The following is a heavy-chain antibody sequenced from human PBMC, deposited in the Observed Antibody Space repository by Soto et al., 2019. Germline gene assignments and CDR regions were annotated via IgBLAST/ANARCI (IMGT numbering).Heavy chain of an antibody. CDR2: ISSSSSTI. V-gene: IGHV3-48*01. J-gene: IGHJ4*02. Sequence: PGGSMILSCAASGFIFSSYIMNWVRQAPGKGLEWVSYISSSSSTIYHADSVEGRFTISRDNAKNSLYLQMNSLRAEDTAVYYCARGQDFAYWGQGTLVTVSS. CDR3: ARGQDFAY. CDR1: GFIFSSYI.